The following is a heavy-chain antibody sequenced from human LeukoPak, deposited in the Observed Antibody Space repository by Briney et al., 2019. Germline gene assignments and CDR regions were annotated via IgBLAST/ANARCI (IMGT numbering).Heavy chain of an antibody. CDR2: IWYDGSNK. CDR1: GFTFSSYG. V-gene: IGHV3-33*06. D-gene: IGHD3-10*01. J-gene: IGHJ4*02. CDR3: AKSESWGPDYYGSGSYFDY. Sequence: PGRSLRLSCAASGFTFSSYGMHWVRQAPGKGLEWVAVIWYDGSNKYYADSVKGRFTISRDNSKNTLYLQMNSLRAEDTAVYYCAKSESWGPDYYGSGSYFDYWGQGTLVTVSS.